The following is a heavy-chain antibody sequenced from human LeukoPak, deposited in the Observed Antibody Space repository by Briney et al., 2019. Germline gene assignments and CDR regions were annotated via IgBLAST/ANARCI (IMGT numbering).Heavy chain of an antibody. Sequence: GGSLRLSCAASGFTFSSYGMHWVRQAPGEGLEWVAVISYNGATQYYADSVKGRFTISRDNSKNTLYLQMNSLRAEDTAVYYCARGSYSSSYYYYGMDVWGQGTTVTVSS. D-gene: IGHD6-19*01. CDR2: ISYNGATQ. V-gene: IGHV3-30*03. CDR3: ARGSYSSSYYYYGMDV. CDR1: GFTFSSYG. J-gene: IGHJ6*02.